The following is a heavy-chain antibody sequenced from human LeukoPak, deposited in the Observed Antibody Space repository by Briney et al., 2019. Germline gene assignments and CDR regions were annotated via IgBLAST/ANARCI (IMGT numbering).Heavy chain of an antibody. CDR1: GLTVSSNY. J-gene: IGHJ5*01. CDR2: IYSGGST. V-gene: IGHV3-53*01. D-gene: IGHD3-22*01. CDR3: AKVLSAGYYYDS. Sequence: PGGSLRLSCAASGLTVSSNYMSWVRQAPGKGLEWVSVIYSGGSTYYADSVQGRFTVSRDNSRNTLFLEMNNLKVEDTALYYCAKVLSAGYYYDSWGQGTLVAVSS.